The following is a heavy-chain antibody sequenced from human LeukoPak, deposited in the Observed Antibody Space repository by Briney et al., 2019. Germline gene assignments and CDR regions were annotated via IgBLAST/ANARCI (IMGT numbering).Heavy chain of an antibody. CDR2: ISWNSGST. Sequence: GGSLRLSCAGSRFIFNNYAMHWVRQPPGKGLEWVSGISWNSGSTYYADSVKGRFTISRDNSKNSLYLQMNSLRTEDTALYYCAKETTGPYYFDYWGQGTLVTVSS. D-gene: IGHD4-17*01. J-gene: IGHJ4*02. CDR1: RFIFNNYA. CDR3: AKETTGPYYFDY. V-gene: IGHV3-43*02.